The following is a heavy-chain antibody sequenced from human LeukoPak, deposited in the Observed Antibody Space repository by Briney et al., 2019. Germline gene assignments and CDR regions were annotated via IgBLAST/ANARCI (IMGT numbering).Heavy chain of an antibody. CDR1: GYTFTSYG. V-gene: IGHV1-18*01. CDR3: AKVVGSAWYDY. J-gene: IGHJ4*02. D-gene: IGHD2-15*01. Sequence: ASVKVSCKASGYTFTSYGIRWVRQAPGQGLEWMGWISVYNGNTNYAQKVKGRVTMTTDTSTSTAYMELGSLRSDDTAVYYCAKVVGSAWYDYWGQGTLVTVSS. CDR2: ISVYNGNT.